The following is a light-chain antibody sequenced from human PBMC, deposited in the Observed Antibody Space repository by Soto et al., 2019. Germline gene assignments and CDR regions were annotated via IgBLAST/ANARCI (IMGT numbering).Light chain of an antibody. CDR3: QESYSTPYT. CDR2: AAS. CDR1: QSISTY. Sequence: DIQMTQSPSSLSASLGDRVTITCRASQSISTYLNWYQQKRGKAPKLLIYAASSLQSGVPSRFSGSRSGTDFTLTISSLQPEDFATYFCQESYSTPYTFGLGTKLQIK. V-gene: IGKV1-39*01. J-gene: IGKJ2*01.